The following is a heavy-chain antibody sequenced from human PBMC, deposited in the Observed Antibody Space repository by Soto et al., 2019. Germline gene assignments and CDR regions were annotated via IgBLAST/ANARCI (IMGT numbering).Heavy chain of an antibody. D-gene: IGHD2-2*01. CDR1: GYFIISGYY. CDR2: MFHSGST. V-gene: IGHV4-38-2*01. J-gene: IGHJ5*02. CDR3: ARGHIVVVPTVGWFDP. Sequence: PSETLSLTCAVSGYFIISGYYLGLIRQPGGKGLEWIGSMFHSGSTHYNPSLKSRVTISVDTSKNHFSLRLSSVTASDTAVYYCARGHIVVVPTVGWFDPWGQGTLVTVSS.